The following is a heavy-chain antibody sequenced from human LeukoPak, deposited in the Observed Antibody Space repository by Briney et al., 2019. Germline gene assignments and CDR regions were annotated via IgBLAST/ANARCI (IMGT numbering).Heavy chain of an antibody. J-gene: IGHJ5*02. CDR1: GGSISSYY. CDR2: IYYSGST. Sequence: SETLSLTCTVSGGSISSYYWSWIRQPPGKGLEWIGYIYYSGSTNYNPSLKSRVTISVDTSKNQFSLKLSSVTAADTAVYYCAKAGSYYDTLYDAWGQGTLVTVSS. CDR3: AKAGSYYDTLYDA. V-gene: IGHV4-59*12. D-gene: IGHD3-22*01.